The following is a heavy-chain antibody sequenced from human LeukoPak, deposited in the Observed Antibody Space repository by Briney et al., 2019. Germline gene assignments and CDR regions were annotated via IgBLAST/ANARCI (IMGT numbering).Heavy chain of an antibody. CDR1: GFTLSSYA. V-gene: IGHV3-23*01. CDR2: ISGSGGST. J-gene: IGHJ4*02. CDR3: AKGGFLEWLFPGKYYFDY. D-gene: IGHD3-3*01. Sequence: GGSLRLSCAAPGFTLSSYAMSWVRQAPGKGLEWVSAISGSGGSTYYADSVKGRFTISRDNSKNTLYLQMNSLRAEDTAVYYCAKGGFLEWLFPGKYYFDYWGQGTLVTVSS.